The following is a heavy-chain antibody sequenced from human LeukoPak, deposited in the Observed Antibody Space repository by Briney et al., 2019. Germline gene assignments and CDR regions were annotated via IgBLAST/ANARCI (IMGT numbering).Heavy chain of an antibody. Sequence: ASVKVSCKASGYTFTSYGISWVRQAPGQGLEWMGWISAYNGNTNYAQKLQGRVTMTTDTSTSTAYMELRSLRSDDTAVYYCARGPRVIVVVPAAMNWFDPWGQGTLVTVSS. CDR3: ARGPRVIVVVPAAMNWFDP. V-gene: IGHV1-18*01. CDR1: GYTFTSYG. CDR2: ISAYNGNT. D-gene: IGHD2-2*01. J-gene: IGHJ5*02.